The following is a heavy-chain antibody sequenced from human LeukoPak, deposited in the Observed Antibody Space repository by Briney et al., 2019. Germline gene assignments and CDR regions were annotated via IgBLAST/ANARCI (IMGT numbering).Heavy chain of an antibody. CDR1: GYTFTSYY. CDR3: ARGAYYNDGNDYPLGY. J-gene: IGHJ4*02. V-gene: IGHV1-46*01. Sequence: ASVKVSCKASGYTFTSYYVHWVRQAPGQGLEWMGIINPSGGSTSYAQKLQGRVTMTRDTSTSTVYMELSSLTSEDTAVYFCARGAYYNDGNDYPLGYWGQGTLVTVSS. D-gene: IGHD3-22*01. CDR2: INPSGGST.